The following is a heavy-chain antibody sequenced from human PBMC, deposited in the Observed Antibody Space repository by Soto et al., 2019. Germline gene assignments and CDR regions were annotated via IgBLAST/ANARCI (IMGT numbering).Heavy chain of an antibody. Sequence: TSETLSLTCTVSGGSISSGDYYWSGIRQPPGKGLEWIGYIYYSGSTYYNPSLKSRVTISVDTSKNQFSLKLSSVTAADTAVYYCDRDREATGNYYYGMDVWGQGTTVTGSS. CDR1: GGSISSGDYY. V-gene: IGHV4-30-4*01. CDR3: DRDREATGNYYYGMDV. CDR2: IYYSGST. J-gene: IGHJ6*02.